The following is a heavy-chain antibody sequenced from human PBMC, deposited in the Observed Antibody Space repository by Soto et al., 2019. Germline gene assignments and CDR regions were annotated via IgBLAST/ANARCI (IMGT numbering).Heavy chain of an antibody. V-gene: IGHV4-34*01. D-gene: IGHD2-8*01. CDR2: INHSGST. CDR3: ARNGDCTRPGCIVGWFDP. Sequence: SETLSLTCAVFGGSFSGYYWNWIRQPPGKGLEWIGEINHSGSTNYNPSLKSRVTISVDTSKNQFSLKLSSVTAADTAMYYFARNGDCTRPGCIVGWFDPWGPGTLVTVSS. J-gene: IGHJ5*02. CDR1: GGSFSGYY.